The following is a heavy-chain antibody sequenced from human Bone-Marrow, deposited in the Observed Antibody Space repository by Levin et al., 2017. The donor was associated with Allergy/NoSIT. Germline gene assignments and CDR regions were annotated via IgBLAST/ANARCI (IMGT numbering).Heavy chain of an antibody. Sequence: GSLRLSCAVSGASISSSNWWNWVRQTPGGGLEWIGEIFHSGIANYNPSLKSRILISVDKSKNHFSLNQKSVTAADTALYYCTRRNSSWATFTFDIWGHGTMVTVS. CDR2: IFHSGIA. J-gene: IGHJ3*02. V-gene: IGHV4-4*02. CDR3: TRRNSSWATFTFDI. D-gene: IGHD1/OR15-1a*01. CDR1: GASISSSNW.